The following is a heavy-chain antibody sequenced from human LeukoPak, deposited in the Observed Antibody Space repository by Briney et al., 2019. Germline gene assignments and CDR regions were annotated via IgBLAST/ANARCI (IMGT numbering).Heavy chain of an antibody. D-gene: IGHD3-22*01. Sequence: GGSLRLSCAHSGFTFSDYSMEWVRQAPGKGLEWISYISSTSTTIYYADSARGRFTPSRDNAKNSLSLQMNSLRAEDTAVYYGARACGLHLSPAPSYYDSRCRYFDAWGQGTLVTVSS. CDR2: ISSTSTTI. J-gene: IGHJ4*02. CDR1: GFTFSDYS. CDR3: ARACGLHLSPAPSYYDSRCRYFDA. V-gene: IGHV3-48*04.